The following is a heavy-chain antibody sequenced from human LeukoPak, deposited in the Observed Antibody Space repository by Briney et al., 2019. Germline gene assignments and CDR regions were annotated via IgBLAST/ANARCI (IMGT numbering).Heavy chain of an antibody. Sequence: PSQTLSLTCTVSGGSISSGSYYWSWIRQPAGKGLEWIGRIYTSGSTNYNPSLKSRVTISVDTSKNQFSLKLSSVTAADTAVYYCARRHSSGWYHFDYWGQGTLVTVSS. CDR2: IYTSGST. CDR3: ARRHSSGWYHFDY. D-gene: IGHD6-19*01. J-gene: IGHJ4*02. CDR1: GGSISSGSYY. V-gene: IGHV4-61*02.